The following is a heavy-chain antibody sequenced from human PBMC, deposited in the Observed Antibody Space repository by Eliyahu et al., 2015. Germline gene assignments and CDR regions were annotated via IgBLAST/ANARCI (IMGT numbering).Heavy chain of an antibody. CDR1: GFSLTTSKMR. J-gene: IGHJ4*02. CDR2: IDWDDDX. Sequence: QVTLKESGPALVKPTQTLTLTCTFSGFSLTTSKMRVSWIRQPPGKALEWLARIDWDDDXFYSTSLKTRLTISKDTSKNQVVLTMTNMDPVDTAIYYCARATYCGGDCYFDYWGQGTLVTVSS. D-gene: IGHD2-21*02. V-gene: IGHV2-70*04. CDR3: ARATYCGGDCYFDY.